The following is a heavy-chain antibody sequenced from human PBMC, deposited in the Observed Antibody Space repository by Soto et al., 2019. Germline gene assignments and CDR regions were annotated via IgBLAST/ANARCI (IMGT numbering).Heavy chain of an antibody. J-gene: IGHJ4*02. CDR2: VYRTGGT. Sequence: QVQLQESGPGLVKPSGTLSLTCAVSGGSISTSNWWSWVRQPPGKGLEWIGEVYRTGGTTYNPSLESRLTISVDKSKNQFSLKLTSVTAADTAVYYCARARATIAAAAIFDCWGQGTLVTVSS. D-gene: IGHD6-13*01. V-gene: IGHV4-4*02. CDR1: GGSISTSNW. CDR3: ARARATIAAAAIFDC.